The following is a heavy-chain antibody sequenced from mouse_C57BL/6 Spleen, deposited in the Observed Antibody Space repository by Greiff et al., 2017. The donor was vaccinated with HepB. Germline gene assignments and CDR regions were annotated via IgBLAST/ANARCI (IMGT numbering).Heavy chain of an antibody. V-gene: IGHV1-26*01. CDR1: GYTFTDYY. CDR2: INPNNGGT. CDR3: ARDYGSSPGYFDY. J-gene: IGHJ2*01. D-gene: IGHD1-1*01. Sequence: EVQLQQSGPELVKPGASVKISCKASGYTFTDYYMNWVKQSHGKSLEWIGDINPNNGGTSYNQKFKGKATLTVDKSSSTAYMELRSLTSEDSAVYYCARDYGSSPGYFDYWGQGTTLTVSS.